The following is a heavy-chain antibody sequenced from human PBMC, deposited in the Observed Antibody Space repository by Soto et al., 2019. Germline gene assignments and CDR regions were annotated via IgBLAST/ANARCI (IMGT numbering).Heavy chain of an antibody. CDR3: ARDRGWGSYRYTAFDI. Sequence: QVQLVESGGGVVQPGRSLRLSCAASGFTFSSYGMHWVRQAPGKGLEWVAVIWYDGSNKYYADSVKGRFTISRDNSKNTLYLQMNSLRAEDTAVYYCARDRGWGSYRYTAFDIWGQGTMVTVSS. CDR1: GFTFSSYG. V-gene: IGHV3-33*01. CDR2: IWYDGSNK. J-gene: IGHJ3*02. D-gene: IGHD3-16*02.